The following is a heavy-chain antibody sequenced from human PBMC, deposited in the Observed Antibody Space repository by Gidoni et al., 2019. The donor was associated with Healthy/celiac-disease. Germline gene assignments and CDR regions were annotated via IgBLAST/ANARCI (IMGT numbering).Heavy chain of an antibody. CDR1: GGTFSSYA. D-gene: IGHD5-18*01. CDR2: IIPIFGTA. V-gene: IGHV1-69*12. CDR3: ARTGGYSYGDNWFDP. Sequence: QVQLVQSGAAVTKPGSSVKVSCKASGGTFSSYAISWVRQTPGQGLEWMRGIIPIFGTANYAQKFQGRVTITADESTSTAYMELSSLRSEDTAVYYCARTGGYSYGDNWFDPWGQGTLVTVSS. J-gene: IGHJ5*02.